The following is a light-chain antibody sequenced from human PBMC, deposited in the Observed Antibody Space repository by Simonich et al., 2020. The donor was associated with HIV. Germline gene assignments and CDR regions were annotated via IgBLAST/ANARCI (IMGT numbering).Light chain of an antibody. CDR1: QGISYW. CDR3: LQDYTTSWT. CDR2: AAS. Sequence: DIQVTQSPSSLSASVGDSLTITCRASQGISYWLSWYQQKPGQAPTLLIYAASSLQSGVPSRFSGSGSGTDFTLTISSLQPEDVATYYCLQDYTTSWTFGQGTKVEIK. V-gene: IGKV1-27*01. J-gene: IGKJ1*01.